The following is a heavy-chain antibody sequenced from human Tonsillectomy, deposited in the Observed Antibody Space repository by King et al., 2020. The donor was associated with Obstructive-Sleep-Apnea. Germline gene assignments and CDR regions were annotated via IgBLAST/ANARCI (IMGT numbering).Heavy chain of an antibody. J-gene: IGHJ4*02. V-gene: IGHV3-20*04. CDR1: GFTFGDVG. CDR2: INRNGEST. D-gene: IGHD4-17*01. CDR3: AGGFGDPDY. Sequence: VQLVESGGGVVRPGGSLTLSCATSGFTFGDVGMSWVRQGQGKGLEWVAGINRNGESTSYADSVKGRFTISSDNAKNSLYLEMNSLRAEDTALYYCAGGFGDPDYWGQGTLVIVSS.